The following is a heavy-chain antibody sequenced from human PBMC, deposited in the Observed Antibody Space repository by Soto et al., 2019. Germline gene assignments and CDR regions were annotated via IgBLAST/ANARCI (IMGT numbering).Heavy chain of an antibody. J-gene: IGHJ4*02. Sequence: PSDSRSLSCAVSGASISGSYYYGAWLRGCPGKGREWIGSVFYTGFTSYNPSLESRAYVSVDTSKSQFSLKLSGVPAADRAVYYCATSQKGYNWNYFYHGGQGPPVTVS. CDR1: GASISGSYYY. D-gene: IGHD1-20*01. V-gene: IGHV4-39*01. CDR2: VFYTGFT. CDR3: ATSQKGYNWNYFYH.